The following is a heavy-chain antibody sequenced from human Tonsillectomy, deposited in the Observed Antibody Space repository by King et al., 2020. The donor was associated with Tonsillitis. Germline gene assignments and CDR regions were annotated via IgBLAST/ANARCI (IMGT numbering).Heavy chain of an antibody. D-gene: IGHD4-17*01. CDR3: ARTRSYGDHDY. Sequence: QLQESGPGLMKPSETLSLTCTVSGGSFSSSSYYWGWIRQPPGKGLEWIGSIYYSGSTYYNPSLKSRVTISVDTSRNQFSLKLSSVTAADTAVYYCARTRSYGDHDYWGQGTLVTVSS. V-gene: IGHV4-39*01. J-gene: IGHJ4*02. CDR2: IYYSGST. CDR1: GGSFSSSSYY.